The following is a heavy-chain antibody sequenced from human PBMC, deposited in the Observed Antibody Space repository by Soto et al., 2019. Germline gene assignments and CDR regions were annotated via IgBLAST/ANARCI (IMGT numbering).Heavy chain of an antibody. Sequence: QLQLQESGPGLVKPSQTLSLACTVSGGSFSSGGYYWSWIRQLPGKVLEWIGYIYYSGSTYYNPSLKRRFTISLDTSKNQFSLNLSSVTAADTAVYYCARATSFSGHHGYWGQGTLVTVSS. CDR3: ARATSFSGHHGY. CDR2: IYYSGST. CDR1: GGSFSSGGYY. V-gene: IGHV4-31*03. D-gene: IGHD2-8*02. J-gene: IGHJ4*02.